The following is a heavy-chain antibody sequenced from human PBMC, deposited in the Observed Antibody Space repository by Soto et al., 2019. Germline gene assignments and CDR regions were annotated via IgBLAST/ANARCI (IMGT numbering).Heavy chain of an antibody. CDR3: VEGSGSWGTGVFDY. Sequence: QVQLVQSGAEVKKPGSSVKVSCKASGGTFSYAISWVRQAPGQGLEWMGGIIPIFGTANYAQKFQGRVTITADESTSTAYMELSSLRSEDTAVYYCVEGSGSWGTGVFDYWGQGTLVTVSS. J-gene: IGHJ4*02. V-gene: IGHV1-69*01. CDR1: GGTFSYA. D-gene: IGHD3-10*01. CDR2: IIPIFGTA.